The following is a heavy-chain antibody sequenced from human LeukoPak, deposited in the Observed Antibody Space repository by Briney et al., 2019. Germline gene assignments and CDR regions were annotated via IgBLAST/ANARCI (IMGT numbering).Heavy chain of an antibody. CDR3: ARDALGGFDH. CDR1: GFTFSTYW. V-gene: IGHV3-48*02. J-gene: IGHJ4*02. CDR2: ITSSSPTI. D-gene: IGHD3-10*01. Sequence: GGSLRLSCAASGFTFSTYWMNWVRQAPGKGLEWVSYITSSSPTIYYADSVKGRFTISRDNAKNSLYLQMNSLRDEDTALYYCARDALGGFDHWGQGTLVTVSS.